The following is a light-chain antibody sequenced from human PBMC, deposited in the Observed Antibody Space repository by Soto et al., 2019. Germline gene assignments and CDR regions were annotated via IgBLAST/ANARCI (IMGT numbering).Light chain of an antibody. V-gene: IGKV1-39*01. J-gene: IGKJ5*01. CDR3: HQLNSFPIT. Sequence: DIQMTQSPSSLSASVGERVIITCRASQSISNYLRWYQQKPGKAPKLLICAASSLQSGVPSMFSGSGSGTNFTLTISSLQPEDFATYYRHQLNSFPITFGQGTRLEIK. CDR2: AAS. CDR1: QSISNY.